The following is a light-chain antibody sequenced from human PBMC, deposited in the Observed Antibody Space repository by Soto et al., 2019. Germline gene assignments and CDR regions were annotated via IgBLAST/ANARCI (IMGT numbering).Light chain of an antibody. J-gene: IGKJ1*01. CDR3: QQYNSYSSWT. CDR2: DAS. Sequence: DIQMTQSPSTLSASVEDRVTITCPASQSISSWLAWYQQKPGKAPKLLIYDASSLESGVPSRFSGSGSGTEFTLTISSLQPDDFATYYCQQYNSYSSWTFGQGTKVDIK. CDR1: QSISSW. V-gene: IGKV1-5*01.